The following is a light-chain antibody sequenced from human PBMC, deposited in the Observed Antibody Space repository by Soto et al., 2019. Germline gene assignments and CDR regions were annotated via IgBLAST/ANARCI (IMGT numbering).Light chain of an antibody. Sequence: DIVLTQSPAFLSLSPGDRATLSCRATESISIYLAWFQQKPGQAPRLLIYKGSKRAPGVPARCSGSGSETDFTLTIDSLEPDDSGVYYCRHRNSWPTFGPGTKVDIK. J-gene: IGKJ3*01. CDR1: ESISIY. CDR2: KGS. V-gene: IGKV3-11*01. CDR3: RHRNSWPT.